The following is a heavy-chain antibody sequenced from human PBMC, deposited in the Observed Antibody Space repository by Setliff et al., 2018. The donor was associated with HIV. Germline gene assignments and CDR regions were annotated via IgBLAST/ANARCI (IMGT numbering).Heavy chain of an antibody. J-gene: IGHJ3*02. CDR2: IIPIFNTA. Sequence: SVKVSCKASGGTFSSYAISWVRQAPGQGLEWMGGIIPIFNTANYAQKFQGRVTITADESTSTAYMELSSLRSEDTAVYYCASTSSSWFDAFDIWGQGTMVTVSS. D-gene: IGHD6-13*01. CDR1: GGTFSSYA. CDR3: ASTSSSWFDAFDI. V-gene: IGHV1-69*13.